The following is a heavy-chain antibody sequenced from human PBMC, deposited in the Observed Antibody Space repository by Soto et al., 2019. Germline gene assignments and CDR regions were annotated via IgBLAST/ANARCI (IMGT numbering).Heavy chain of an antibody. CDR1: GFTFSSYG. CDR3: ARDRSTVTTHDAFDI. J-gene: IGHJ3*02. V-gene: IGHV3-33*01. CDR2: IWYDGSNK. Sequence: QVQLVESGGGVVQPGRSLRLSCAASGFTFSSYGMHWVRQAPGKGLEWVAVIWYDGSNKYYADSVKGRFTISRDNSKNTLYRQMNSLRAEDTAVYYCARDRSTVTTHDAFDIWGQGTMVTFSS. D-gene: IGHD4-17*01.